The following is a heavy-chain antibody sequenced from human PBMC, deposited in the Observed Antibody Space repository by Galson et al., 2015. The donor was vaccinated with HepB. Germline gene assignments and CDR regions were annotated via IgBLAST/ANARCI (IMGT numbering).Heavy chain of an antibody. CDR2: IKSKTDGGTT. CDR3: TTRKGTAVPDAFDI. CDR1: GFTFSNAW. V-gene: IGHV3-15*01. D-gene: IGHD2-21*02. J-gene: IGHJ3*02. Sequence: SLRLSCAASGFTFSNAWMSWVRQAPGKGLEWVGRIKSKTDGGTTDYAAPVKGRFTISRDDSKNTLYLQMNSLKTEDTAVYYCTTRKGTAVPDAFDIWGQGTMVTVSS.